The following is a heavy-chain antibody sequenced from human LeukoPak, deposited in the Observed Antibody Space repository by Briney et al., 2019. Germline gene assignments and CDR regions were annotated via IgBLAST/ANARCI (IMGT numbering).Heavy chain of an antibody. Sequence: GGSLRLSCAASGFTFSSYSMNWVRQAPGKGLEWVSYISSSSSTIYYADSVKGRFTISRDNAKNSLYLQMNSLRAEDTAVYYCARGRQQLVRGQAFDYWGQGTLVTVSS. CDR1: GFTFSSYS. J-gene: IGHJ4*02. CDR3: ARGRQQLVRGQAFDY. D-gene: IGHD6-13*01. V-gene: IGHV3-48*01. CDR2: ISSSSSTI.